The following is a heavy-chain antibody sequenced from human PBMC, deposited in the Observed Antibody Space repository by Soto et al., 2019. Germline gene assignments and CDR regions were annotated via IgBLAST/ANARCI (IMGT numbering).Heavy chain of an antibody. CDR1: GLTFNNAW. Sequence: GGSLRLSCVASGLTFNNAWMNWVRQAPGKGLEWVGRIRSKSDGGTTDYAAPVKGRFTISRDDSKNMVDLQMSSLKTEDTAIYYCTTYSGAAFEYWGQGALVTVSS. CDR2: IRSKSDGGTT. V-gene: IGHV3-15*01. J-gene: IGHJ4*02. D-gene: IGHD1-26*01. CDR3: TTYSGAAFEY.